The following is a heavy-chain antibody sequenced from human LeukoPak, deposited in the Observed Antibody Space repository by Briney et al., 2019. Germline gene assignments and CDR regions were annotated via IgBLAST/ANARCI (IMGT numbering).Heavy chain of an antibody. CDR1: GGTFSSYA. V-gene: IGHV1-69*05. CDR2: IIPIFGTA. D-gene: IGHD4-23*01. CDR3: ATVAHGGNSGGFDY. Sequence: GSSAKVSCKASGGTFSSYAISWVRQAPGQGLEWMGRIIPIFGTANYAQKFQGRVTITTDESTSTAYMELSSLRSEDTAVYYCATVAHGGNSGGFDYWGQGTLVTVSS. J-gene: IGHJ4*02.